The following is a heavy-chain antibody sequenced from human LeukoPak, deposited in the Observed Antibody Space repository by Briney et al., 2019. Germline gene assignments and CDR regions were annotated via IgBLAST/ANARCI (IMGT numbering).Heavy chain of an antibody. J-gene: IGHJ4*02. CDR1: GFSLSAYW. D-gene: IGHD1-26*01. CDR3: ARELVGAGYLDS. CDR2: ISKSSTYI. V-gene: IGHV3-21*01. Sequence: GGSLRLSCAASGFSLSAYWMTWVRQAPGKGLEWVSSISKSSTYIYYTDSVKGRFTISRDDAKNSLYLQMDSLRAEDTAVYYCARELVGAGYLDSWGQGTLVTVSS.